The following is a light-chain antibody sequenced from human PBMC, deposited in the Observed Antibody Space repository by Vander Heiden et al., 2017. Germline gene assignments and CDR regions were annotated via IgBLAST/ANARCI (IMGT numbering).Light chain of an antibody. V-gene: IGKV2-24*01. CDR2: KIS. CDR3: MQATQVHPMCT. Sequence: MMMTNTPLSSPVTLGQAASLSCRSSQSLVHSDGNNSLSWLKQRPGQPPSLLIYKISNRFSGVKDRFSGSGDGTDVTLKISRGEAEDVGVYYCMQATQVHPMCTFGQGTKVEIK. CDR1: QSLVHSDGNNS. J-gene: IGKJ2*02.